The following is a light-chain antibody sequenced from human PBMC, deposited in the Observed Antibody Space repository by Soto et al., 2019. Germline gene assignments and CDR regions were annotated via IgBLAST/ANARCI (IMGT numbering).Light chain of an antibody. CDR1: QSVSNY. Sequence: DIVLTQSPGTLSLSPGDRATLSCRASQSVSNYVAWYQQRPGQAPRLLIYDASNRATGILARFSGSGSGTDFTLTISSLEPEDFAVYYCQQRSHGLTFGGGTKVEIK. J-gene: IGKJ4*01. CDR2: DAS. V-gene: IGKV3-11*01. CDR3: QQRSHGLT.